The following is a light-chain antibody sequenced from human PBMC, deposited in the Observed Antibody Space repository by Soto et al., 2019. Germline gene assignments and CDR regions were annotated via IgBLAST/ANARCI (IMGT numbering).Light chain of an antibody. CDR2: NVN. CDR1: SSDVGGYNF. Sequence: QSALTQPASVSGSPGQSITISCTGTSSDVGGYNFVSWYQQHPGNAPKLMIYNVNNRPSGVSNRFSGSKSGNTASLTISGLQAEDEVDYYCTSYTSSSTLVVFGGGTKVTVL. V-gene: IGLV2-14*01. CDR3: TSYTSSSTLVV. J-gene: IGLJ2*01.